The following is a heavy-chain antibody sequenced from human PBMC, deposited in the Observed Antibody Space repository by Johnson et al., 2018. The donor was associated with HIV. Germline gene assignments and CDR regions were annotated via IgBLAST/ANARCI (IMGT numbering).Heavy chain of an antibody. CDR2: IWYDGSNK. CDR1: GFTFSSYG. CDR3: ARPDTYRYTDGRVGAFDI. V-gene: IGHV3-33*01. D-gene: IGHD2-8*01. Sequence: QVQLVESGGGVVQPGRSLRLSCAASGFTFSSYGMHWVRQAPGKGLEWVAVIWYDGSNKYYADSVKGRFTISRDNTKSSLYLQMNSLRAEDTAVYYCARPDTYRYTDGRVGAFDIWGQGTMVTVSS. J-gene: IGHJ3*02.